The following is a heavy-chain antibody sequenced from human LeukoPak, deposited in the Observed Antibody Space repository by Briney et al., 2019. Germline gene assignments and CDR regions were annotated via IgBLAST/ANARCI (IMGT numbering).Heavy chain of an antibody. CDR1: GGSISSSSYY. CDR2: IYYSGST. D-gene: IGHD3-10*01. J-gene: IGHJ6*02. V-gene: IGHV4-39*01. CDR3: ARVTMVRGGNYYGMDV. Sequence: PSETLSLTCTVSGGSISSSSYYWGWIRQPPGKGLEWIGSIYYSGSTYYNPSLKSRVTISVDTSKNQFSLKLSSVTAADTAAYYCARVTMVRGGNYYGMDVWGQGTTVTVSS.